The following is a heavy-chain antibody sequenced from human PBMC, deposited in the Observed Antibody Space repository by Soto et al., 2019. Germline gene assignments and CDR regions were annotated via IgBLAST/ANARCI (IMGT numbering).Heavy chain of an antibody. J-gene: IGHJ4*02. CDR2: IYYSAST. D-gene: IGHD5-12*01. V-gene: IGHV4-59*01. CDR3: AREGDGYNRHFDY. CDR1: GGSISSYY. Sequence: QVQLQESGPGLVKPSETLSLTCTVSGGSISSYYWSWIRQPPGKGLEWIGYIYYSASTNYNPSLKSRVTISVDTSKNQFSLKLSSVTAADTAVYYCAREGDGYNRHFDYWGQGTLVTVSS.